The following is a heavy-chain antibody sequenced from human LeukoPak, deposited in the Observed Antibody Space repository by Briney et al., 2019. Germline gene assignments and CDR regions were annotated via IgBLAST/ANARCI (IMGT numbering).Heavy chain of an antibody. CDR3: ARSQGGTMSLRHFDL. CDR1: GFTVSSNY. Sequence: GGSLRLSCAASGFTVSSNYMNWVRQAPGKGLEWVSVNSGGNAYYADSVKGRFTISRGNSKNMLYLQMNSLRAEDTAVYYCARSQGGTMSLRHFDLWGRGTLVTVSS. J-gene: IGHJ2*01. V-gene: IGHV3-53*01. D-gene: IGHD3-22*01. CDR2: NSGGNA.